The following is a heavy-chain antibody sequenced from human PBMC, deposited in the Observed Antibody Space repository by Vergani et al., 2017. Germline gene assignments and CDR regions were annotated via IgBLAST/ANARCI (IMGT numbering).Heavy chain of an antibody. CDR2: IYHSGST. D-gene: IGHD6-13*01. Sequence: QVQLQESGPGLVKPSETLSLICAVSGYSLSSGYYWGWIRQPPGKGLEWIGSIYHSGSTYYNPSLKSRVTISVDTSKNQFPLKLSSVTAADTAVYYCARPGSSSWYQVSWYFDLWGRGTLVTVSS. J-gene: IGHJ2*01. CDR1: GYSLSSGYY. CDR3: ARPGSSSWYQVSWYFDL. V-gene: IGHV4-38-2*01.